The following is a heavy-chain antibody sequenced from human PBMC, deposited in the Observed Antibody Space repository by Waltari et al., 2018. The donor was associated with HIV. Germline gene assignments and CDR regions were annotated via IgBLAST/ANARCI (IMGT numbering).Heavy chain of an antibody. J-gene: IGHJ4*02. D-gene: IGHD3-10*01. CDR3: ARLGSYGSGSRPFFFDY. CDR1: GYSFTSYW. V-gene: IGHV5-51*03. CDR2: ICPGDSET. Sequence: EVQLVQSGAEVKKPGESLKISCKGSGYSFTSYWIAWVRQMPGKGLEWMGIICPGDSETKYSPSFQGQVTISADKSITTAYLQWRSLEASDSAIYYCARLGSYGSGSRPFFFDYWGQGTLVTVSS.